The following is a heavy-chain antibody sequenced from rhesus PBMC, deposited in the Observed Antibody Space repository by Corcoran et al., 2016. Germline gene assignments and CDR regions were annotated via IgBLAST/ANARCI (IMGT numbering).Heavy chain of an antibody. CDR1: GFTFSSYG. CDR3: AKRAVGTVRENYFDY. J-gene: IGHJ4*01. V-gene: IGHV3S5*01. CDR2: INSGGGST. D-gene: IGHD5-24*01. Sequence: EVQLVETGGGLVQPGGSLKLSCAAPGFTFSSYGMSWVRQAPGKGLEWVSAINSGGGSTYYADSVKGRFTISRDNSKNTLSLQMNSLRAEDTAVYYCAKRAVGTVRENYFDYWGQGVLVTVSS.